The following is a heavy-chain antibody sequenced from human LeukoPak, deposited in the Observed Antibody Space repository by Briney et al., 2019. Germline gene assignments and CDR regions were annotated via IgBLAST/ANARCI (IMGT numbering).Heavy chain of an antibody. J-gene: IGHJ2*01. CDR3: ARDGDYGELGYFDL. Sequence: GGSLRLSCAASGFTFSSYSMNWVRQAPGKGLEWVSSISSSSSYIHYADSVKGRFTISRDNAKNSLYLQMNSLRAEDTAVYYCARDGDYGELGYFDLWGRGTLVTVSS. V-gene: IGHV3-21*01. CDR1: GFTFSSYS. D-gene: IGHD4-17*01. CDR2: ISSSSSYI.